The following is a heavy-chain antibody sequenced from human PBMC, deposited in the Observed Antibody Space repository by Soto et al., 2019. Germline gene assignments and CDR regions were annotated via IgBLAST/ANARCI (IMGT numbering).Heavy chain of an antibody. Sequence: PGGSLRLSCAASGFTFSSYSMNWVRQAPGKGLEWVSSISSSSSYIYYADSVKGRFTISRDNAKNSLYLQMNSLRAEDTAVYYCARILYYYDSSGYYLDYWGQGTLVTVSS. V-gene: IGHV3-21*01. CDR1: GFTFSSYS. D-gene: IGHD3-22*01. CDR3: ARILYYYDSSGYYLDY. CDR2: ISSSSSYI. J-gene: IGHJ4*02.